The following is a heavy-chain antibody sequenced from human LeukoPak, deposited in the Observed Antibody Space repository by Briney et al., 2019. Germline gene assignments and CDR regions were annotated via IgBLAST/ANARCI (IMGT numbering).Heavy chain of an antibody. Sequence: SETLSHTCSVSGGSISSSSSYWGWIRQPPGKGLEWIGYIYHSGSTNYNPSLKSRVTISVDTSQNQFSLNLSSVTAADTAIYYCARDGYSGSDALWGQGTLVTVSS. D-gene: IGHD5-12*01. CDR1: GGSISSSSSY. CDR3: ARDGYSGSDAL. CDR2: IYHSGST. J-gene: IGHJ4*02. V-gene: IGHV4-61*01.